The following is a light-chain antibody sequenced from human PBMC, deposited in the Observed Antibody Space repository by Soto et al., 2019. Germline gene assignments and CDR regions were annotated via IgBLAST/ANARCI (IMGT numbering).Light chain of an antibody. J-gene: IGKJ4*01. CDR2: GAS. CDR3: QQYNNWPLT. CDR1: QSVSDK. V-gene: IGKV3-15*01. Sequence: EVVLTQSPGTLSLYPGERATLSCRASQSVSDKLAWYQQKLGQAPRVLIFGASTRATGIPARFSGSGSGTEFTLTISSLQSEDFAVYYCQQYNNWPLTFGGGTKVDIK.